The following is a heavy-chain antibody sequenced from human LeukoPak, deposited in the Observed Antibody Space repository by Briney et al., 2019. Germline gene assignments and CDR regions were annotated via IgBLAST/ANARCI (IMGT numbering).Heavy chain of an antibody. CDR1: GYTFTSYG. D-gene: IGHD3-22*01. V-gene: IGHV1-18*01. CDR3: ARVGYYDSSGYNDY. J-gene: IGHJ4*02. Sequence: ASVKVSCKASGYTFTSYGISWVRQAPGQGLEWMGWISAYNGNTNYAQKLQGRVTMTTDTSTSTAYMELRSLRYDDTAVYYCARVGYYDSSGYNDYWGQGTLVTVSS. CDR2: ISAYNGNT.